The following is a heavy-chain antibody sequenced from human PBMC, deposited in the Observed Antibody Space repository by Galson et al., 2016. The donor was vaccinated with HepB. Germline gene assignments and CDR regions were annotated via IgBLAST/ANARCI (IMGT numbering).Heavy chain of an antibody. J-gene: IGHJ4*02. CDR3: AAGIAVAVAFDY. CDR2: IKNNGVT. CDR1: GESSNGDY. Sequence: SETLSLTCDVFGESSNGDYWSWIRHPPGKGLEWIGEIKNNGVTDYDPSLKSRVTISRDASKNQFSLKLRSVTAADTAVYYCAAGIAVAVAFDYWGQGTLVTVSS. V-gene: IGHV4-34*01. D-gene: IGHD6-19*01.